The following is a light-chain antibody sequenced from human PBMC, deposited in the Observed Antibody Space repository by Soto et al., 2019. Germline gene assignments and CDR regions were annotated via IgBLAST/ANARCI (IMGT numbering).Light chain of an antibody. J-gene: IGKJ1*01. CDR1: QNVNAN. CDR2: GAS. V-gene: IGKV3-15*01. CDR3: QQYNTWLWT. Sequence: EVVITQSPATLSVSPGERATLSCRASQNVNANLAWYQQKPGQAPRLLIHGASTRATGIPARFSGSGFGTEFMLTISSLQSEDFAVYYCQQYNTWLWTFGQGTKVEGK.